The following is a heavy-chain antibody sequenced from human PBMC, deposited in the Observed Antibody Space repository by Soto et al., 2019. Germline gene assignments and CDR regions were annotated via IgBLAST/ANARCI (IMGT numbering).Heavy chain of an antibody. CDR1: GGSIRGYY. V-gene: IGHV4-59*08. Sequence: SETLSLTCTVSGGSIRGYYWSWNLQPPGKGLEWIGYLYYSGTTNYNPSLKSRLTISIDTSKNQFSLKLTSVTAADTAVYYCARRIEVAAADGVGYYYYLDVWGKGTSVTVSS. CDR3: ARRIEVAAADGVGYYYYLDV. CDR2: LYYSGTT. D-gene: IGHD3-22*01. J-gene: IGHJ6*03.